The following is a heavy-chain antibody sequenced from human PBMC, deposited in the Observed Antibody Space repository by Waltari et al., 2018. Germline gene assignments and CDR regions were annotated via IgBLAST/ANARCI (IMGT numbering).Heavy chain of an antibody. CDR1: GFTFTNYW. V-gene: IGHV3-7*03. D-gene: IGHD1-26*01. CDR2: IKQDGSAK. Sequence: EVQLVESGGGLVQPGGSLRLSCAASGFTFTNYWMNWVRQAPGKGLEWVANIKQDGSAKYYVDSVKGRFTISRDNAKNSLYLQMNSLRADDTAVYYCVRGSSGKNTGPVDDWGQGTLVTVSS. CDR3: VRGSSGKNTGPVDD. J-gene: IGHJ4*02.